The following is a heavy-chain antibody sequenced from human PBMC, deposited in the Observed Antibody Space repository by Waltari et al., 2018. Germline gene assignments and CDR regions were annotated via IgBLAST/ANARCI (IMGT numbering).Heavy chain of an antibody. V-gene: IGHV3-74*01. D-gene: IGHD4-17*01. CDR3: ARGARRTTVTTGWWYFDL. CDR2: SNSDGSST. CDR1: VLTDSMYG. Sequence: EVQLVESGGGLVQPGGSLRRHGAASVLTDSMYGMHWVRQAPGKGLVWVSRSNSDGSSTSYADSVKGRFTISKDNAKNTVYLQMNSLRAEDTAIYYCARGARRTTVTTGWWYFDLWGRGTLVTVSS. J-gene: IGHJ2*01.